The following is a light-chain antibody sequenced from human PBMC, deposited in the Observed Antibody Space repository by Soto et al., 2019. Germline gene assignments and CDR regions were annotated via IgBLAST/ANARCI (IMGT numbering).Light chain of an antibody. Sequence: EIVLTQSPGTLSLSPGERATLSCRAIESVSSNYLAWYQQKPGQAPRVLIYGASIRATGIPDRFSGSGSETEFTLTISSLQSEDYAIYYCQQYNNWPPWTFGQGTKVDI. CDR2: GAS. J-gene: IGKJ1*01. CDR3: QQYNNWPPWT. V-gene: IGKV3D-15*01. CDR1: ESVSSNY.